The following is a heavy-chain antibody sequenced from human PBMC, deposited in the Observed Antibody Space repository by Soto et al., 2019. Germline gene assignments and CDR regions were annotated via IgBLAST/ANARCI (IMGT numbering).Heavy chain of an antibody. V-gene: IGHV3-7*01. CDR1: GFTFSDFW. CDR3: GRDEVRNGVGV. J-gene: IGHJ6*02. CDR2: IKGDGSEK. Sequence: GGSLRLSCEGSGFTFSDFWMSWVRQAPGKGLEWVANIKGDGSEKRYVDSVRGRFTISRDNAKNSVYLQMNSLRADDTALYYCGRDEVRNGVGVWGQGIKVTVSS.